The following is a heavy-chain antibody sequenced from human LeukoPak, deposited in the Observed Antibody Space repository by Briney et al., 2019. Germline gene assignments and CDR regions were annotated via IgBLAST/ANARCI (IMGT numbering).Heavy chain of an antibody. D-gene: IGHD5-12*01. CDR2: IWYDGSNK. CDR1: GFTFSSYG. V-gene: IGHV3-33*01. Sequence: GGSLRLPCAASGFTFSSYGMHWVRRAPGKGLEWVAVIWYDGSNKYYADSVKGRFTISRDNSKNTLYLQMNSLRAEDTAVYYCARDGDIVATFFDYWGQGTLVTVSS. J-gene: IGHJ4*02. CDR3: ARDGDIVATFFDY.